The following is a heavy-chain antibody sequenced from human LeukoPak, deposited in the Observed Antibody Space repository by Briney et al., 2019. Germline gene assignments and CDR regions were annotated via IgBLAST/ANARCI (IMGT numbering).Heavy chain of an antibody. CDR3: TTTYNYDSSGSIVDY. CDR1: GFTFSNAW. D-gene: IGHD3-22*01. Sequence: PGGSLRLSCAASGFTFSNAWMSWVRQAPGKGLEWVGRIKSKTDGGTTDYAAPVKGRFTISRDDSKNTLYLQMNSLKTEDTALYYCTTTYNYDSSGSIVDYWGQGTLVTVSS. CDR2: IKSKTDGGTT. J-gene: IGHJ4*02. V-gene: IGHV3-15*01.